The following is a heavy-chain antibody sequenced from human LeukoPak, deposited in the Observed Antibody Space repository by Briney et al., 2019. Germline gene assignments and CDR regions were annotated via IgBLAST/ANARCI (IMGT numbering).Heavy chain of an antibody. V-gene: IGHV3-21*01. CDR3: ARGRDGYNHFDY. CDR2: ISSSSSYI. J-gene: IGHJ4*02. D-gene: IGHD5-24*01. Sequence: GGSLRLSCAASGFTFSSYSMNWVRQAPGKGLEWVSSISSSSSYIYYADSVKGRFTISRDNAKNSLYLQMNSLRAEDTAVYYCARGRDGYNHFDYWGQGTLVTVSS. CDR1: GFTFSSYS.